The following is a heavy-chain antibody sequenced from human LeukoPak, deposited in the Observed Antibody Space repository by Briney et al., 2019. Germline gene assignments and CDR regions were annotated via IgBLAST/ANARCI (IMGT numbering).Heavy chain of an antibody. J-gene: IGHJ4*02. CDR1: GYTFTSYY. Sequence: ASVKVSCKASGYTFTSYYMHWVRQAPGQGLEWMGIVNPSGGSTSYAQKFQGRVTMTRGMSTSTVYMELSSLRSEDTAVYYCARESRHYYDNSGRFDYWGQGTLVTVSS. CDR3: ARESRHYYDNSGRFDY. D-gene: IGHD3-22*01. V-gene: IGHV1-46*01. CDR2: VNPSGGST.